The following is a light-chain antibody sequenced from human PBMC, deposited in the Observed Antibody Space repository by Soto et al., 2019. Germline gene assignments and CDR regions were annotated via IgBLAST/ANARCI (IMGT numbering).Light chain of an antibody. V-gene: IGKV3D-7*01. CDR2: GAS. CDR3: QQDYNLPPIT. Sequence: EIVMTQSPVTLSVSPGERVTLSCRASQSVSSNLAWYQQKPGQAPSLLIYGASTRATGIPARFSGSGSGTDFTLTISSLQPEDFAVYYCQQDYNLPPITFGQGTRLEIK. CDR1: QSVSSN. J-gene: IGKJ5*01.